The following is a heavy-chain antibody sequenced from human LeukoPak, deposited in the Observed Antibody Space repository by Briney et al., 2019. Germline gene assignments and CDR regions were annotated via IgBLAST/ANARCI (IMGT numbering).Heavy chain of an antibody. D-gene: IGHD1-26*01. CDR2: ISYDGSNK. CDR3: ARSEVGTTPLDY. Sequence: GGSLRLSCAASGFTFSSYAMHWVRQAPGKGLEWVAVISYDGSNKYYADSVKGRFTISRDNSKNTLYLQMNSLRAEDTAVYYCARSEVGTTPLDYWGQGTLVTVSS. J-gene: IGHJ4*02. CDR1: GFTFSSYA. V-gene: IGHV3-30*14.